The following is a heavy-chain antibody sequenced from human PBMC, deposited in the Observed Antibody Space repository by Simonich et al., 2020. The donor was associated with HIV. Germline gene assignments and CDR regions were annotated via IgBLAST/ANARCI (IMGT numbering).Heavy chain of an antibody. CDR3: ASGGSISSVWADDY. V-gene: IGHV3-30*07. D-gene: IGHD3-16*01. J-gene: IGHJ4*02. CDR2: ISYDGSNK. CDR1: GFTFSSYA. Sequence: QVQLVESGGGVVQPGRSLRLSCAASGFTFSSYAMHWVRQAPGKGREWVAVISYDGSNKYYADSVKGRFTISRDKSKNTLYLQMNSLRAEDTAVYYCASGGSISSVWADDYWGQGTLVTVSS.